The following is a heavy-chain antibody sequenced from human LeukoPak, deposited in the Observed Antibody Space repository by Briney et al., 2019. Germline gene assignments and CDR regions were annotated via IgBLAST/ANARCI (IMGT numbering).Heavy chain of an antibody. V-gene: IGHV4-59*01. CDR3: ARTPLYSSSSNWFDS. D-gene: IGHD6-6*01. CDR1: GGSLSGYY. J-gene: IGHJ5*01. Sequence: ETLSLTCTVSGGSLSGYYWSWLRQPPAKRLEWIGYIYYSGSSNYNPSLKSRVTISVDTSMNQVSLKVSSVTAADTAVYYCARTPLYSSSSNWFDSWGQGTLVTVS. CDR2: IYYSGSS.